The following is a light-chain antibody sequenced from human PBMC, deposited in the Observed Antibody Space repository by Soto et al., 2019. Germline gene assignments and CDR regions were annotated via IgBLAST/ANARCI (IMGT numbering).Light chain of an antibody. V-gene: IGKV1-39*01. CDR1: QSISSY. J-gene: IGKJ4*01. CDR2: AAS. CDR3: QQSYSTLLRT. Sequence: DIQMTQSPSSLSASVGDRVTITCRASQSISSYLNWYQQKPGKAPKLLIYAASSLQSGVPSRFSGSGSGTDFPLTISSLQPEDFATYYCQQSYSTLLRTFGGGTKVEIK.